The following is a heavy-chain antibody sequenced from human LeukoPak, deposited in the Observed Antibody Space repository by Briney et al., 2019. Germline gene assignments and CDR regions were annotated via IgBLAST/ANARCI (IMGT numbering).Heavy chain of an antibody. D-gene: IGHD2-15*01. CDR3: ARDVVGALDY. J-gene: IGHJ4*02. Sequence: PAGSLRLSCAASGFTISSYWMAWVRQPPGKGLEWVANIKQDASVKQYVDSVKGRFTISRDNADNSVYLQMNSLRIEDTAVYYCARDVVGALDYWGQGTLVTVSS. CDR1: GFTISSYW. CDR2: IKQDASVK. V-gene: IGHV3-7*01.